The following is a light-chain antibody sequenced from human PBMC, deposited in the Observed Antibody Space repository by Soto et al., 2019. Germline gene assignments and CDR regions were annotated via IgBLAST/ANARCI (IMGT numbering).Light chain of an antibody. V-gene: IGKV3-20*01. CDR3: HQYDNAPQT. CDR2: GAS. Sequence: EIVLMQSPGTLSLSPGERATLSCRASQTLRRTYIAWYQQKPGQAPRVLIYGASKRATGIPDRFSGSGSGTDCSLTISRLEPEDFAVYYCHQYDNAPQTYGQGTKVEIK. CDR1: QTLRRTY. J-gene: IGKJ2*01.